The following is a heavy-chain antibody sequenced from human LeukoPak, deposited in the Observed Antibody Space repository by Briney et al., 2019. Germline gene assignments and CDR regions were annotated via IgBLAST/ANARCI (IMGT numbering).Heavy chain of an antibody. J-gene: IGHJ1*01. Sequence: GGSLRLSCAASGFTFSTYAMIWVRRAPGKGLEWVSTISGRDYSTYYADSVKGRFTISRDNSKNTLYLQMNSLRGEDTAVYYCVQRGAEAGTFAEYFQNWGQGTLVTVSS. CDR2: ISGRDYST. V-gene: IGHV3-23*01. CDR3: VQRGAEAGTFAEYFQN. D-gene: IGHD6-13*01. CDR1: GFTFSTYA.